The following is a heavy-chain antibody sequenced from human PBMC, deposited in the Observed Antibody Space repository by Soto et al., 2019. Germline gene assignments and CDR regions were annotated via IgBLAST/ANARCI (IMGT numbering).Heavy chain of an antibody. V-gene: IGHV3-30-3*01. CDR3: ARDKRDLRFLEWSYYFDY. D-gene: IGHD3-3*01. J-gene: IGHJ4*02. CDR1: GFTFSSYA. Sequence: GSLRLSCAASGFTFSSYAMHWVRQAPGKGLEWVAVISYDGSNKYYADSVKGRFTISGDNSKNTLYLQMNSLRAEDTAVYYCARDKRDLRFLEWSYYFDYWGQGTLVTVSS. CDR2: ISYDGSNK.